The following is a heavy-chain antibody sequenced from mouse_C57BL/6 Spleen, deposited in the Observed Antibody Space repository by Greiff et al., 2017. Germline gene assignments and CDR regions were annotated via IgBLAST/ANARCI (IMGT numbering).Heavy chain of an antibody. D-gene: IGHD1-1*01. J-gene: IGHJ3*01. CDR3: ARDRITTVVAPGFAY. V-gene: IGHV5-4*01. CDR2: ISDGGSYT. Sequence: EVQRVESGGGLVKPGGSLKLSCAASGFTFSSYAMSWVRQTPEKRLEWVATISDGGSYTYYPDNVKGRFTISRDNAKNNLYLQMSHLKSEDTAMYYCARDRITTVVAPGFAYWGQGTLVTVSA. CDR1: GFTFSSYA.